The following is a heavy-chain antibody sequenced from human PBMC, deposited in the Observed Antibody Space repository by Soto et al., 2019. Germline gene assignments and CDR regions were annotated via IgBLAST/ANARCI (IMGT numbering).Heavy chain of an antibody. CDR3: ARHVRRGSYFAF. CDR2: VYFTGST. V-gene: IGHV4-39*01. D-gene: IGHD1-26*01. CDR1: GDSISRSSFY. Sequence: SETLSLTCTVSGDSISRSSFYWGWIRQSPGKGLECIGIVYFTGSTNYNPSLKSRVTMSVDRSRNQFSLQLTSLTAADTAVYYCARHVRRGSYFAFWGQGNLVTVSS. J-gene: IGHJ4*02.